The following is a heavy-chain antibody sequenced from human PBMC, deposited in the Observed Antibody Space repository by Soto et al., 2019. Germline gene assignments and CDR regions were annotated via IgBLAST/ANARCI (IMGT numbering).Heavy chain of an antibody. D-gene: IGHD3-22*01. CDR3: AKDLRDYDSSGYYSGLDY. CDR2: ISGSGGST. J-gene: IGHJ4*02. CDR1: GFTFSSYA. V-gene: IGHV3-23*01. Sequence: GGSLRLSCAASGFTFSSYAMSWVRQAPGKGLEWVSAISGSGGSTYYADSVKGRFTISRDNSKNTLYLQMNSLRAEDTAVYYCAKDLRDYDSSGYYSGLDYWGQGTLVTVSS.